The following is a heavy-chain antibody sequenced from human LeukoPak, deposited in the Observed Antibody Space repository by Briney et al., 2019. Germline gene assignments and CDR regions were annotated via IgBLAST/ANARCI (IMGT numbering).Heavy chain of an antibody. D-gene: IGHD3-22*01. CDR3: GRDLNRSGYTREGRFDP. CDR1: GYTLTNYY. CDR2: INPSGGST. J-gene: IGHJ5*02. Sequence: GASVKVSCKASGYTLTNYYMHWVRQAPGQGLEWMGIINPSGGSTTYAQKFQGRVTMTRDMSTSTVYTELSSLRSEDTAVYYCGRDLNRSGYTREGRFDPWGQGTLVTVSS. V-gene: IGHV1-46*01.